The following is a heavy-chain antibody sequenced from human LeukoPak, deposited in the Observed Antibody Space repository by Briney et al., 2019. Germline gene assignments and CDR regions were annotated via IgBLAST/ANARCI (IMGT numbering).Heavy chain of an antibody. CDR1: GGTFSSYA. CDR3: ARRGGYDSPFDY. Sequence: ASVKVSCKASGGTFSSYAISWVRQAPGQGLEWMGRIIPTLGIANYAQKFQGRVTITADKSTSTAYMELSSLRSEDTAVYYCARRGGYDSPFDYWGQGTLVTVSS. CDR2: IIPTLGIA. V-gene: IGHV1-69*04. D-gene: IGHD5-12*01. J-gene: IGHJ4*02.